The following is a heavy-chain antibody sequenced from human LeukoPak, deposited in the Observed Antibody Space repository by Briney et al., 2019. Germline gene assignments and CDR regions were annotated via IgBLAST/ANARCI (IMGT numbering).Heavy chain of an antibody. CDR3: ARDSSLRGVIGN. CDR2: INPNSGGT. CDR1: GYTFTGYY. D-gene: IGHD3-10*01. V-gene: IGHV1-2*02. Sequence: ASVKVSCKASGYTFTGYYMLWVRQAPGQGLEWMGWINPNSGGTNYAQKFQGRVTMTRDTSISTAYIELSRLRSDDTAVYFCARDSSLRGVIGNWGQGTLVTVSS. J-gene: IGHJ4*02.